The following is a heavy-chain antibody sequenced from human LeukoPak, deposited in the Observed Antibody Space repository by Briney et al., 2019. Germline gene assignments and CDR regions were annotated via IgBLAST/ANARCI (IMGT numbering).Heavy chain of an antibody. CDR2: INPNNGGT. J-gene: IGHJ4*02. D-gene: IGHD6-19*01. CDR1: GYTFTGHY. V-gene: IGHV1-2*02. Sequence: ASVKFSCKASGYTFTGHYMHWLRQAPEQGLEWMGWINPNNGGTNYAQKFQGRVTVTRDTSISTAYMELSRLRSDDTAVYYCAREIRKGQWPVFALNYWGQGTLVTVSS. CDR3: AREIRKGQWPVFALNY.